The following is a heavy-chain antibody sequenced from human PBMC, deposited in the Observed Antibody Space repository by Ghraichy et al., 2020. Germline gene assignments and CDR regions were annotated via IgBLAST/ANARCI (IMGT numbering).Heavy chain of an antibody. V-gene: IGHV3-48*02. Sequence: GGSLRLSCAASGFTFSDYSMNWVRRAPGEGLEWVSHITASSNKIHYAESVQGRFTISRDNAKNSLYLQMNSLRDEDTAVYYCARVPYSSGLYGGWGHGTLVTVSS. CDR2: ITASSNKI. CDR1: GFTFSDYS. J-gene: IGHJ4*01. CDR3: ARVPYSSGLYGG. D-gene: IGHD6-19*01.